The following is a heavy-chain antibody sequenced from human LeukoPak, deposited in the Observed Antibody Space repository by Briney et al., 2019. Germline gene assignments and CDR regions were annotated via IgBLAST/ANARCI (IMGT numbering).Heavy chain of an antibody. J-gene: IGHJ4*02. CDR1: GFTFGSYA. D-gene: IGHD3-16*02. CDR2: IRGSGTGT. CDR3: ARDRYYDYVWGSYRYGYYFDY. Sequence: GGSLRLSCAASGFTFGSYAMTWVRQAPGKGLEWVSAIRGSGTGTNYADSVKGRFTISRDNSKNTLYLQMNSLRAEDTAVYYCARDRYYDYVWGSYRYGYYFDYWGQGTLVTVSS. V-gene: IGHV3-23*01.